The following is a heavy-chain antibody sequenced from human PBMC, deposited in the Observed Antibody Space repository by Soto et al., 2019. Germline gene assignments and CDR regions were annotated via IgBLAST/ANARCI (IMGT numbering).Heavy chain of an antibody. D-gene: IGHD5-18*01. CDR3: ARGGGHTYGRLPGVY. CDR2: VKQDGSEK. V-gene: IGHV3-7*05. CDR1: GFTFSTYW. Sequence: EVQLVESGGGLVQPGGSLRLSCAASGFTFSTYWMTWVRQAPVKGLEWVAHVKQDGSEKYNVDSVKGRFTISRDNAKNSLYLQMNSLRAEDTAVYYCARGGGHTYGRLPGVYWGQGILVTVSS. J-gene: IGHJ4*02.